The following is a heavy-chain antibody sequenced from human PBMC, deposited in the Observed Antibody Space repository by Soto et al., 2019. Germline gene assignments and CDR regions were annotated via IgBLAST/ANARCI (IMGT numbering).Heavy chain of an antibody. J-gene: IGHJ5*02. CDR3: ARAIGIPNWFDP. D-gene: IGHD1-26*01. V-gene: IGHV4-59*01. Sequence: SETLSLTCTVSGGSISSYYWSWIRQPPGKGLEWIGYIYYSGSTNYNPSLKSRVTISVDTSKNQFSLKLSSVTAANTAVYYCARAIGIPNWFDPWGQGTLVTVPS. CDR1: GGSISSYY. CDR2: IYYSGST.